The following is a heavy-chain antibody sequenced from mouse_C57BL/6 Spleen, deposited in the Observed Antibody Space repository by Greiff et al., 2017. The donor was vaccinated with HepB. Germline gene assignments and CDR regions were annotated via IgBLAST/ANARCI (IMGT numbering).Heavy chain of an antibody. D-gene: IGHD1-1*01. CDR3: ARSRYYGSKGGFDY. CDR1: GYTFTSYW. Sequence: QVQLQQSGAELVKPGASVKMSCKASGYTFTSYWITWVKQRPGQGLEWIGDIYPGSGSTNYNEKFKSKATLTVDTSSSTAYMQLSSLTSEDSAVYYCARSRYYGSKGGFDYWGQGTTLTVSS. J-gene: IGHJ2*01. V-gene: IGHV1-55*01. CDR2: IYPGSGST.